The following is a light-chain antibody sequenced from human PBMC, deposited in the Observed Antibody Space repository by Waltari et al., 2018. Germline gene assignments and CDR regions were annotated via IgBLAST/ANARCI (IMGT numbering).Light chain of an antibody. J-gene: IGLJ3*02. CDR2: DVN. CDR1: TTDVGRYNY. CDR3: CSYGGASTWV. Sequence: QSALTQTASVSGSPGQSITISCTGTTTDVGRYNYVSWYQQHPGKAPKVMIYDVNKRPSGVSNRFSGSKSGNTASLTISGLQAEAEADYYCCSYGGASTWVFGGGTKLTVL. V-gene: IGLV2-23*02.